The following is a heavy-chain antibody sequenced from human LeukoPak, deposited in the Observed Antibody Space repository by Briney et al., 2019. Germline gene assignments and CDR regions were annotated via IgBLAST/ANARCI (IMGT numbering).Heavy chain of an antibody. V-gene: IGHV4-38-2*02. CDR3: ARDLTAGTRGY. CDR2: IYHSGST. D-gene: IGHD3-9*01. CDR1: GYSISSGYY. Sequence: SETLSLTCTVSGYSISSGYYWGWIRQPPGKGLEWIGSIYHSGSTYYNPSLKSRVTISVDTSKNQFSLKLSSVTAADTAVYYCARDLTAGTRGYWGQGTLVTVSS. J-gene: IGHJ4*02.